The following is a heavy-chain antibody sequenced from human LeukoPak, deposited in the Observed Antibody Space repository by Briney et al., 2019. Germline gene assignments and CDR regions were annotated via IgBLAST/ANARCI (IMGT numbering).Heavy chain of an antibody. CDR3: ARGNYDFWSGYAPPYYYYCYMDV. CDR1: GYTFTGYY. J-gene: IGHJ6*03. Sequence: ASVKVSCKASGYTFTGYYMHWVRQAPGQGLEWMGWINPNSGGTNYAQKFQGRVTMTRDTSISTAYMELSRLRSDDTAVYYCARGNYDFWSGYAPPYYYYCYMDVWGKGTTVTVSS. V-gene: IGHV1-2*02. D-gene: IGHD3-3*01. CDR2: INPNSGGT.